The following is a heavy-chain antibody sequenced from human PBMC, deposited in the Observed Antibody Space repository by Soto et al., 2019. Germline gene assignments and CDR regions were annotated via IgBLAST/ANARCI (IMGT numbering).Heavy chain of an antibody. D-gene: IGHD4-17*01. CDR3: AKDRRDGEYNSVYDF. V-gene: IGHV3-30*18. Sequence: QVQLAESGGGVVQPGRSLRLSCIGSGFRFSDYGMHWVRQAPGKALEWVAMMSFDGTYKYSADSVKGRFIISRDNSKNTLYLQRNSLRAEDTAVYHCAKDRRDGEYNSVYDFWGQGTLVTVSS. J-gene: IGHJ4*02. CDR1: GFRFSDYG. CDR2: MSFDGTYK.